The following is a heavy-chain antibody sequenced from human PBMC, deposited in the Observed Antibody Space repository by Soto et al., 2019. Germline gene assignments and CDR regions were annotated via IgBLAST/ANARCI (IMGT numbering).Heavy chain of an antibody. CDR1: GYTLNELS. D-gene: IGHD3-16*01. Sequence: ASVKVSCKVSGYTLNELSMHWVRQAPGKGLEWMGGFDPEDGETIYAQKFQGRVTMTEDTSTDTAYMELSSLRSEDTAVYYCATLAGNLGDNSRNPFDYRGQGTLVTVTA. CDR2: FDPEDGET. CDR3: ATLAGNLGDNSRNPFDY. J-gene: IGHJ4*02. V-gene: IGHV1-24*01.